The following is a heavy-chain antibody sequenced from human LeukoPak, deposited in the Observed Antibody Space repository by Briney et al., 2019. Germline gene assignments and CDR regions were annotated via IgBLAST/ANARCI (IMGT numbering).Heavy chain of an antibody. CDR1: GGSISSGSYY. V-gene: IGHV4-61*02. CDR3: AKERDEGALLGWFDP. D-gene: IGHD5-24*01. J-gene: IGHJ5*02. Sequence: TPSQTLSLTCTVSGGSISSGSYYWSWIRQPAGKGLEWIGRIYTSGSINYNPSLKSRVTISVDTSKNQFSLRLTSVTAADTAIYYCAKERDEGALLGWFDPWGPGTLVTVSS. CDR2: IYTSGSI.